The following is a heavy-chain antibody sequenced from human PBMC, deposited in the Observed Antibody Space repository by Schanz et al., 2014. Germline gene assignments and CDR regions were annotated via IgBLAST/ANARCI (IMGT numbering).Heavy chain of an antibody. Sequence: VQLLDSGGGLVQPGGSLRLSCAASGFTFSTYAMHWVRQAPGKGLEWVAAMSYDGSIKYYGDSVKGRFTISRDNTKNTLYLQMNSLRAEDTAMYYCARRASCSRIGCPFDSWGQGTLVTVSS. CDR1: GFTFSTYA. CDR3: ARRASCSRIGCPFDS. D-gene: IGHD2-2*01. J-gene: IGHJ4*02. CDR2: MSYDGSIK. V-gene: IGHV3-33*08.